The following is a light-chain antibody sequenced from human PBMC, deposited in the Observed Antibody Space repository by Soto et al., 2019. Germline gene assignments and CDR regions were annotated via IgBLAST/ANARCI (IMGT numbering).Light chain of an antibody. J-gene: IGLJ1*01. Sequence: SYELTQPPSVSVAPEKTARITCGGNNIGSKRVHWYRQKPGQAPVLVIYYDSDRPSGIPERFSVSNSGNTATLTISRVEAGDEADYYCQVWDITTDHYVFGTGTKLTVL. CDR1: NIGSKR. CDR3: QVWDITTDHYV. CDR2: YDS. V-gene: IGLV3-21*04.